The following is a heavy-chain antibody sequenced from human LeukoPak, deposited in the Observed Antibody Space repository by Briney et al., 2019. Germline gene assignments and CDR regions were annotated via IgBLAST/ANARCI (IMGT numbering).Heavy chain of an antibody. Sequence: ASVKVSCKASGYTFTGYYMRWVRQAPGQGLEWMGWINPNSGGTNYAQRFQGRVTMTRDTSISTAYMELSRLRSDDTAVYYCARGSRYSYGPPRNAFDIWGQGTMVTVSS. D-gene: IGHD5-18*01. CDR3: ARGSRYSYGPPRNAFDI. J-gene: IGHJ3*02. CDR1: GYTFTGYY. V-gene: IGHV1-2*02. CDR2: INPNSGGT.